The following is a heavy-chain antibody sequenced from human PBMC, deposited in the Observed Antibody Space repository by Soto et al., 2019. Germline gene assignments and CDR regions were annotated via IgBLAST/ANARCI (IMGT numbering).Heavy chain of an antibody. V-gene: IGHV3-21*01. CDR2: ISSSGTFK. CDR3: ARDPPHGGTSSWDADS. J-gene: IGHJ4*02. Sequence: EVRLVASGGGLVKPGGSLRLSCEASGFIFTTNSMNWVRQVPGKGLQWLSSISSSGTFKSYGDSVKGRFTISRVNAKNSLFLQMNNLSGEDTGLYYCARDPPHGGTSSWDADSWGPGTLVTVSS. D-gene: IGHD2-15*01. CDR1: GFIFTTNS.